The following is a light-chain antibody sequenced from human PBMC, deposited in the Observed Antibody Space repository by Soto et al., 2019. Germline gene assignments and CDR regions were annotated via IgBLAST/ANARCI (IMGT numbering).Light chain of an antibody. CDR3: QRYGSSPPHT. Sequence: EIVLTQSPGTLSLSPGEGASLSCRASQSVRNNYLAWYQQKPGQAPRLLIYGASSRATGIPDRFSGSGYGTDFTLTISRLESEDFAVYYCQRYGSSPPHTFGQGTRLEIK. J-gene: IGKJ2*01. V-gene: IGKV3-20*01. CDR2: GAS. CDR1: QSVRNNY.